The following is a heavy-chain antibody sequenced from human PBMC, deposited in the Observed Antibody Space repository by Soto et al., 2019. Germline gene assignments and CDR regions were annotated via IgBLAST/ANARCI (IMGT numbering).Heavy chain of an antibody. CDR2: IYYSGST. J-gene: IGHJ4*02. Sequence: LSLTCTVSGGSISSGDYYWSWIRQPPGKGLEWIGYIYYSGSTYYNPSLKSRVTISVDTSKNQFSLKLSSVTAADTAVYYCARENYEEYYFDYWGQGTLVTVSS. V-gene: IGHV4-30-4*01. D-gene: IGHD1-7*01. CDR1: GGSISSGDYY. CDR3: ARENYEEYYFDY.